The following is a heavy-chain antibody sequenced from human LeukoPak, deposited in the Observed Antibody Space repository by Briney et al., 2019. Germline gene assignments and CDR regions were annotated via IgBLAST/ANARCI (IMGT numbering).Heavy chain of an antibody. CDR3: ARGGLADLGDYYYYYMDV. D-gene: IGHD3-16*01. J-gene: IGHJ6*03. CDR1: AGTFSSYG. CDR2: ISATDGNT. V-gene: IGHV1-18*01. Sequence: GSWVKVSCKAAAGTFSSYGISCVRHPPGEGLERMGWISATDGNTNYAPNFESRVTMTTDTSTSTAYMELRRLRSDDTAVYYCARGGLADLGDYYYYYMDVWGKGTLVTVSS.